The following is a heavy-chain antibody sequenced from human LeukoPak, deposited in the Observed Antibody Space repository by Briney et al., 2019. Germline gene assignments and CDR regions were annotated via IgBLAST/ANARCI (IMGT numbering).Heavy chain of an antibody. V-gene: IGHV1-46*01. CDR1: GYTFTSYF. J-gene: IGHJ4*02. CDR3: AREQYSNYVDL. D-gene: IGHD4-11*01. CDR2: INPSGGST. Sequence: ASVKVSCKASGYTFTSYFMHWVRQAPGQGLEWMGIINPSGGSTSYAQKFQGRVTMTRDTSTSTVYMELSSLRSEDTAVYYCAREQYSNYVDLWGQGTLVTVSS.